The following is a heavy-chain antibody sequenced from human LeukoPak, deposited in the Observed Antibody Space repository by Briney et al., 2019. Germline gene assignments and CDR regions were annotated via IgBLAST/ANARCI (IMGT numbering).Heavy chain of an antibody. D-gene: IGHD4-11*01. CDR3: AREYSNNGMDV. CDR1: GGSISSYY. J-gene: IGHJ6*02. V-gene: IGHV4-59*12. CDR2: IYYSGST. Sequence: SETLSLTCTVSGGSISSYYWSWIRQPPGKGLEWIGYIYYSGSTYYNPSLKSRVTISVDTSKNQFSLKLSSVTAADTAVYYCAREYSNNGMDVWGQGTTVTVSS.